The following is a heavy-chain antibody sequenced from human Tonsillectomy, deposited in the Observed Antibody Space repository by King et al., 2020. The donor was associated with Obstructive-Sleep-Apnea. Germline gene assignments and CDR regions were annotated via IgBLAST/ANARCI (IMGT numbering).Heavy chain of an antibody. CDR2: IYYSGST. CDR1: GGSISGGGYY. V-gene: IGHV4-31*03. J-gene: IGHJ5*02. D-gene: IGHD2-2*01. Sequence: QLQESGPGLVKPSQTLSLTCTVSGGSISGGGYYWSWIRQHPGKGLEWIGYIYYSGSTFYNPSLKSRVTISVDTSKNQFSLKLSSVTAADTAVYYCAREGIGYCSSTSCPNPNWCDPWGQGTLVTVSS. CDR3: AREGIGYCSSTSCPNPNWCDP.